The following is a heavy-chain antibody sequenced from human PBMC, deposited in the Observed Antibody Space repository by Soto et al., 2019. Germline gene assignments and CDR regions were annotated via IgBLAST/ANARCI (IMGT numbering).Heavy chain of an antibody. CDR2: ISAYNGNT. Sequence: ASVKVSCKASGYTFTSYGISWVRQAPGQGLEWMGWISAYNGNTNYAQKLQGRVTMTTDTSTSTAYMELRSLRSDDTAVYYCARDLLYYDFWSGSGYYYMDVWGKGTTVTVSS. J-gene: IGHJ6*03. V-gene: IGHV1-18*01. CDR1: GYTFTSYG. D-gene: IGHD3-3*01. CDR3: ARDLLYYDFWSGSGYYYMDV.